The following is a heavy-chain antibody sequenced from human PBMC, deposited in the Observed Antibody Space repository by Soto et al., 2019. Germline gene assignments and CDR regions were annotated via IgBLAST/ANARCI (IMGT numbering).Heavy chain of an antibody. CDR3: ARRGIGSGYLDAFDI. CDR1: GGSISSGDYY. V-gene: IGHV4-30-4*01. Sequence: PSETLSLTCTVSGGSISSGDYYWSWIRQPPGKGLEWIGYIYYSGSTYYNPSLKSRVTISVDTSKNQFSLKLSSVTTADTAVYYCARRGIGSGYLDAFDIWGQGTMVTVSS. J-gene: IGHJ3*02. CDR2: IYYSGST. D-gene: IGHD3-22*01.